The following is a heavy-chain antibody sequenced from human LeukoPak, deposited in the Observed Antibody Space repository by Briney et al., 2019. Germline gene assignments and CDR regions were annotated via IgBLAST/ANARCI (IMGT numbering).Heavy chain of an antibody. V-gene: IGHV3-49*03. CDR2: IRSKAYGGTT. CDR3: ARDSDGSYSAY. D-gene: IGHD1-26*01. Sequence: GGSLRLSCTASGFTFGDYAMSWFRQAPGKGLEWVGFIRSKAYGGTTEYAASVKGRFTISRDDSKNTLYLQLNNLRAEDTAVYYCARDSDGSYSAYWGQGTLVTVSS. J-gene: IGHJ4*02. CDR1: GFTFGDYA.